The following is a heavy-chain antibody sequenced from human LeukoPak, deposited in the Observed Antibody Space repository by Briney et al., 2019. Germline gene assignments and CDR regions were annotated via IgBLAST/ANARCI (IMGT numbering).Heavy chain of an antibody. CDR2: IYPGDSDT. Sequence: GESLKISCKGSGYSFTSYWIGWVRQMPGKGLEWMGIIYPGDSDTRYSPSFQGQVTISADKSISTAYLQWSSLKASDTAMYYCARPMRMIFRVVITLDYWGQGTLVTVSS. CDR1: GYSFTSYW. D-gene: IGHD3-3*01. CDR3: ARPMRMIFRVVITLDY. V-gene: IGHV5-51*01. J-gene: IGHJ4*02.